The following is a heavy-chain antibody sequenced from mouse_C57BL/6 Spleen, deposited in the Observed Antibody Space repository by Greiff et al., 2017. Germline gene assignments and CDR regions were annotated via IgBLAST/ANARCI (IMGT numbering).Heavy chain of an antibody. CDR1: GFTFSSYG. CDR2: ISSGGSYT. V-gene: IGHV5-6*01. Sequence: EVQLVESGGDLVKPGGSLKLSCAASGFTFSSYGMSWVRQTPDKRLEWVATISSGGSYTYYPDSVKGRFTISRDNAKNTLYLQMSSLKSEDTAMYYCARSGDGYYEGYFDVWGTGTTVTVSS. CDR3: ARSGDGYYEGYFDV. D-gene: IGHD2-3*01. J-gene: IGHJ1*03.